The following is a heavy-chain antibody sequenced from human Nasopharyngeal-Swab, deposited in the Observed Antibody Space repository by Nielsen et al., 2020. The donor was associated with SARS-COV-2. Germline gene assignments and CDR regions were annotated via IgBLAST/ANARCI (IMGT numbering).Heavy chain of an antibody. D-gene: IGHD5-18*01. CDR3: ARDLTAMETSGYGMDV. CDR2: IWYDGSNK. V-gene: IGHV3-33*01. J-gene: IGHJ6*02. Sequence: GGSLRLSCAASGFTFSSYGMHWVRQAPGKGLEWVAVIWYDGSNKYYADSVKGRFTISRDNSKNTLYLQMNSLRAEDTAMYYCARDLTAMETSGYGMDVWGQGTTVTVSS. CDR1: GFTFSSYG.